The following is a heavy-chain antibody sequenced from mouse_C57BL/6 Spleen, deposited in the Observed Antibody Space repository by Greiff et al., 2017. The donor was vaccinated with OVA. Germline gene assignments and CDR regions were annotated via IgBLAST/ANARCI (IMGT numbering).Heavy chain of an antibody. CDR3: ARREYYGNFFAY. CDR1: GYTFTSYW. J-gene: IGHJ3*01. Sequence: QVQLKQPGAELVKPGASVKLSCKASGYTFTSYWMQWVKQRPGQGLEWIGEIDPSDSYTNYNQKFKGKATLTVDTSSSTAYMQLSSLTSEDSAVYYCARREYYGNFFAYWGQGTLVTVSA. D-gene: IGHD2-1*01. V-gene: IGHV1-50*01. CDR2: IDPSDSYT.